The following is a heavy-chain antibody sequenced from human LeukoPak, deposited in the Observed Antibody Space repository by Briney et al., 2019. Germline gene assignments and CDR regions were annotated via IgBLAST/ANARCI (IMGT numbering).Heavy chain of an antibody. CDR1: GGSISSGGYY. Sequence: SQTLSLTCTVSGGSISSGGYYWSWIRQPPGKGLEWIGYIYHSGSTYYNPSLKSRVTISVDRSKNQFSLKLSSVTAADTAVYYCARAKEYCTNGVCLRYYYYYYMDVWGKGTTVTVSS. J-gene: IGHJ6*03. V-gene: IGHV4-30-2*01. CDR2: IYHSGST. CDR3: ARAKEYCTNGVCLRYYYYYYMDV. D-gene: IGHD2-8*01.